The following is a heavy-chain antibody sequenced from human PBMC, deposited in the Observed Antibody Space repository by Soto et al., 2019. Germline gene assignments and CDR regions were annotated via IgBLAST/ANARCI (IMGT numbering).Heavy chain of an antibody. J-gene: IGHJ4*02. CDR3: ARDFFQSGPGIDNFDY. CDR1: GFTFSSYS. D-gene: IGHD1-20*01. Sequence: GGSLRLSCAASGFTFSSYSMNWVRQAPGKGLEWVSSISSSSSYIYYADSVKGRFTISRDNAKNSLYLQMNSLRAEDTAVYYCARDFFQSGPGIDNFDYWGQGTLVTVSS. CDR2: ISSSSSYI. V-gene: IGHV3-21*01.